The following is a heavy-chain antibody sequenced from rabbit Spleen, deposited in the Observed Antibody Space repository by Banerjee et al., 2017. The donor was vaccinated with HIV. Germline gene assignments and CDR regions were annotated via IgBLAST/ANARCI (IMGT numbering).Heavy chain of an antibody. CDR1: GFSFSTSYW. D-gene: IGHD1-1*01. V-gene: IGHV1S45*01. CDR2: DDGGSSGSA. J-gene: IGHJ4*01. CDR3: ARDLVGVIGWNFYL. Sequence: QEQLVESGGGLVQPGTSLRLTCTASGFSFSTSYWISWVRQAPGKGLEWIACDDGGSSGSAYYASWAKGRFTISKTSSTTVTLRMTSLTAADTATYFCARDLVGVIGWNFYLWGPGTLVTVS.